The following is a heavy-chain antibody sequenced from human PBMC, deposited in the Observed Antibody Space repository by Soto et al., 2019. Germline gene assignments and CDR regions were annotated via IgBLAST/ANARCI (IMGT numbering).Heavy chain of an antibody. CDR1: GYSISSGYY. CDR2: IYHSGST. CDR3: ASGGYYYDSSGYYYDY. V-gene: IGHV4-38-2*01. J-gene: IGHJ4*02. D-gene: IGHD3-22*01. Sequence: NPSETLSLTCAVSGYSISSGYYWGWIRQPPGKGLEWIGSIYHSGSTYYNPSLKSRVTISVDTSKNQFSLKLSSVTAADTAVYYCASGGYYYDSSGYYYDYWGQGTLVTVSS.